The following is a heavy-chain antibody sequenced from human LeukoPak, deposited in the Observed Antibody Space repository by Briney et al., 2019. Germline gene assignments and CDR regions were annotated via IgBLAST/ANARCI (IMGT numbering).Heavy chain of an antibody. Sequence: GGSLRLSCAASGFTFSSYAMSWVRQAPGKGLEWVSAISGSGGSTYYADSVKGRFTISRDNSKSTLYLQMNSLRAEDTAVYYCAKSLGGGGVIVMDYFDYWGQGTLVTVSS. CDR3: AKSLGGGGVIVMDYFDY. CDR2: ISGSGGST. D-gene: IGHD3-16*02. J-gene: IGHJ4*02. CDR1: GFTFSSYA. V-gene: IGHV3-23*01.